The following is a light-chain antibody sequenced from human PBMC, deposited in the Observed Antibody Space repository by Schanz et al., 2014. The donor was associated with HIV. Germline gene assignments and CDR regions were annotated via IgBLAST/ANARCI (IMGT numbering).Light chain of an antibody. CDR1: QGISSY. CDR2: AAS. CDR3: QRYNSYSHT. J-gene: IGKJ2*01. V-gene: IGKV1-8*01. Sequence: AIRITQSPSSLSASTGDRVTITCRASQGISSYLAWYQQKPGKAPKLLIYAASTLQSGVPSRFSGSGSGTDFTLTISCLQSEDFATYYCQRYNSYSHTFGQGTKLDIK.